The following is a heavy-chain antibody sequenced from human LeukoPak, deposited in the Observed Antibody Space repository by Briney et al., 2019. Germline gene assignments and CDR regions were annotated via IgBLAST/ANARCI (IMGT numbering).Heavy chain of an antibody. Sequence: GGSLRLSCAASGFTFSSYGMHWVRQAPGKGLEWVAFIRYDGSNKYYADSVKGRFTISRDNSKNTLYLQMNSLRAEDTAVYYCAKEAWELLDYFDYWGQGTLVTVSS. D-gene: IGHD1-26*01. V-gene: IGHV3-30*02. J-gene: IGHJ4*02. CDR2: IRYDGSNK. CDR1: GFTFSSYG. CDR3: AKEAWELLDYFDY.